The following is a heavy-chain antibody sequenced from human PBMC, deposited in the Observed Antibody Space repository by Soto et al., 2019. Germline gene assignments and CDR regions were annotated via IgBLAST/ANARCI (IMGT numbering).Heavy chain of an antibody. V-gene: IGHV3-11*01. J-gene: IGHJ4*02. CDR3: ASVSPPPDY. CDR1: GFTFSDYY. CDR2: ISTSGSTI. Sequence: QVPLVESGGGLVKPGGSLRLSCAASGFTFSDYYMSWIRQAPGKGLEWVSYISTSGSTINYADSVKGRFTISRDNDKHALYLQMNSLRAEDTAVYYCASVSPPPDYWGQGTLVTVSS.